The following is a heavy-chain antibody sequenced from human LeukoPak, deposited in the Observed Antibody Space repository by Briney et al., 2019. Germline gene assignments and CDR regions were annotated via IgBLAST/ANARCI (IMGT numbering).Heavy chain of an antibody. CDR2: IKKKTDGGTT. Sequence: PGGSLRLSCTASGFSFSDYSFNWVRQAPGRGLEWIGRIKKKTDGGTTDYGAPVKGRFTISRDDSGNTVSLQMNSLKTEDTAVYYCIASRDDYNAFLLDYWGQGTLLTVSS. CDR3: IASRDDYNAFLLDY. D-gene: IGHD5-24*01. CDR1: GFSFSDYS. J-gene: IGHJ4*02. V-gene: IGHV3-15*01.